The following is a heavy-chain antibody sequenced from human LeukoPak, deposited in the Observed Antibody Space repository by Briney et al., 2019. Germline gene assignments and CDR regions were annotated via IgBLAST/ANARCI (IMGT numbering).Heavy chain of an antibody. CDR1: GFTFSDYY. CDR3: ARDPRWGEVVPAAIYFQH. D-gene: IGHD2-2*01. Sequence: PGGSLRLACAASGFTFSDYYMSWIRQAPGKGLEWVSYISRSSNYTNYADSVKGRFTISRDNAKNSLYLQMNSLRAEDTAVYFCARDPRWGEVVPAAIYFQHWGQGTLVTVSS. J-gene: IGHJ1*01. V-gene: IGHV3-11*06. CDR2: ISRSSNYT.